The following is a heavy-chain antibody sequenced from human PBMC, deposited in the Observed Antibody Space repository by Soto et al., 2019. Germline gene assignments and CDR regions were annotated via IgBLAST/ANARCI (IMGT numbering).Heavy chain of an antibody. CDR3: ARSGEAASDFDY. Sequence: SETLSLTCAVSGGSISSGGYSWSWIRQPPGKGLEWIGYIYHSGSTYYNPSLKSRVTISVDRSKNQFSLKLSSVTAADTAVYYCARSGEAASDFDYWGQGTLVTVSS. J-gene: IGHJ4*02. V-gene: IGHV4-30-2*01. D-gene: IGHD6-13*01. CDR1: GGSISSGGYS. CDR2: IYHSGST.